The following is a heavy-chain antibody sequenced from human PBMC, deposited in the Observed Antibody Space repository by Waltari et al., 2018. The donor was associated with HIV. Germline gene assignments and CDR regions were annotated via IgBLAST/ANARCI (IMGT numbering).Heavy chain of an antibody. CDR1: GYTLTEFS. CDR2: FDPEDGET. CDR3: ATGVVVTAHYYYYYGMDV. J-gene: IGHJ6*02. Sequence: QVQLVQSGAEVKKPGASVNVYGRVSGYTLTEFSMHWVRQAPGQGLEWMGGFDPEDGETIYAQKFQGRVTMTEDTSTDTAYMELSSLRSEDTAVYYCATGVVVTAHYYYYYGMDVWGQGTTVTVSS. V-gene: IGHV1-24*01. D-gene: IGHD2-21*02.